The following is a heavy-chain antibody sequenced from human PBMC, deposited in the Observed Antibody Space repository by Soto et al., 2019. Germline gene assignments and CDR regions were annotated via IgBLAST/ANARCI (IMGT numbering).Heavy chain of an antibody. CDR3: ARRKPYYDILTGYFNWFDP. CDR1: GGSISSSSYY. Sequence: SETLSLTCAVSGGSISSSSYYWGWIRQPPGKGLEWIGSIYYSGSTYYNPSLKSRVTISVDTSKNQFSLKLSSVTAADTAVYYCARRKPYYDILTGYFNWFDPWGQGTLVTVSS. D-gene: IGHD3-9*01. V-gene: IGHV4-39*01. CDR2: IYYSGST. J-gene: IGHJ5*02.